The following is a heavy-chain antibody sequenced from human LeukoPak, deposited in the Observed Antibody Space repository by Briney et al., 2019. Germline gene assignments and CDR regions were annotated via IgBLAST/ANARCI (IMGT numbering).Heavy chain of an antibody. V-gene: IGHV4-59*01. CDR1: GGSFSGYY. J-gene: IGHJ6*02. CDR3: ARLQDSSVSYNYYYYGMDV. Sequence: SETLSLTCAVYGGSFSGYYWSWIRQPPGKGLEWIGYIYYSGSTNYNPSLKSRVTISVDTSKNQFSLKLSSVTAADTAVYYCARLQDSSVSYNYYYYGMDVWGQGTTVTVSS. D-gene: IGHD3-22*01. CDR2: IYYSGST.